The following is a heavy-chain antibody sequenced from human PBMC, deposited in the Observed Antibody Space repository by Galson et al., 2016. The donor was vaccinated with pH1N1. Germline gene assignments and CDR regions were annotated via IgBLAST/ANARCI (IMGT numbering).Heavy chain of an antibody. CDR1: GYRFTSYW. D-gene: IGHD4-17*01. CDR3: ARQDDFGDYRGDALEI. V-gene: IGHV5-51*01. CDR2: VNPGGSTI. Sequence: QSGAEVKKPGESLKISCKASGYRFTSYWIAWVRQEPGKGLEWVGVVNPGGSTIRYSPPFQGQVTISSDKSINSAYLQWSSLKASDTATYYCARQDDFGDYRGDALEIWGQGTRVIVSS. J-gene: IGHJ3*02.